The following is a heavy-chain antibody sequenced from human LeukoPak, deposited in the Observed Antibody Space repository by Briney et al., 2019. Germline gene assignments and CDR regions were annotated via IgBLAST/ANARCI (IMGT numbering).Heavy chain of an antibody. Sequence: SVKVSCKASGYTFTTYAMNWVRQAPGQGLEWMGGIIPIFGTANYAQKFQGRVTITADKSTSTAYMELSSLRSEDTAVYYCASLGFLGYCSGGSCSPTDYWGQGTLVTVSS. J-gene: IGHJ4*02. CDR1: GYTFTTYA. V-gene: IGHV1-69*06. D-gene: IGHD2-15*01. CDR3: ASLGFLGYCSGGSCSPTDY. CDR2: IIPIFGTA.